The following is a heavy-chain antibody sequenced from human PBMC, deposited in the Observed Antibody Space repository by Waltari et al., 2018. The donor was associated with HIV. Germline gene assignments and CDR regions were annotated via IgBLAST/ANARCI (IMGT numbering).Heavy chain of an antibody. CDR3: ARDYYDSSGHDY. J-gene: IGHJ4*02. CDR2: INPNSGGT. V-gene: IGHV1-2*06. D-gene: IGHD3-22*01. Sequence: QVQLVQSGAEVKKPGASVKVSCKASGYTFTGYYMHWVRQATGQGLEWMVRINPNSGGTNYAQKFQGRVTMTRDTSISTAYMERGRLRSDDTAVYYCARDYYDSSGHDYWGQGTLVTVSS. CDR1: GYTFTGYY.